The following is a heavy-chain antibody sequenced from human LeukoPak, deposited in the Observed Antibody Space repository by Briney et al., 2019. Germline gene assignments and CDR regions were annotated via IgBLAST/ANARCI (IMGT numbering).Heavy chain of an antibody. V-gene: IGHV1-69*04. D-gene: IGHD3-10*01. Sequence: GASVKVSCKASGGTFSSYAISWVRQAPGQGLEWMGRIIPIFGIANYAQKFQGRVTITADKSTSTAYMELSSLRSEDTAVYYCARGGEWGGGPYGSGSYPYYYYGMDVWGKGTTVTVSS. CDR3: ARGGEWGGGPYGSGSYPYYYYGMDV. CDR1: GGTFSSYA. J-gene: IGHJ6*04. CDR2: IIPIFGIA.